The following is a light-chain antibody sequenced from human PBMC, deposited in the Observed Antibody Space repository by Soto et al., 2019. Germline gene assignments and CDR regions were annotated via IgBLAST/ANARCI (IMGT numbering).Light chain of an antibody. V-gene: IGLV2-8*01. Sequence: QAVVTQPPSASGSPGQSVTISCTGTSSDVGGYNYVSWYQQHPGKAPKLMIYEVSKRPSGVPDRFSGSKSGDTASLTVSGLQAEDEADYYCSSYAGSKNYVFGTGTKLTVL. CDR1: SSDVGGYNY. CDR2: EVS. CDR3: SSYAGSKNYV. J-gene: IGLJ1*01.